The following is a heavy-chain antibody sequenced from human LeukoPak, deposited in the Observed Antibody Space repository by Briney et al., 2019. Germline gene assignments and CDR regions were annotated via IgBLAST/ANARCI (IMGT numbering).Heavy chain of an antibody. Sequence: GASVTVSCKASGYTFTSYDINWVRQATGQGLEWMGWMNPNSGNTGYAQKFQGRVTMTRNTPISTAYMELSSLGSEDTAVYYCARGASLRAVVVGATTSPPMPYDFWGQGTLVTVSS. J-gene: IGHJ4*02. CDR3: ARGASLRAVVVGATTSPPMPYDF. D-gene: IGHD2-15*01. V-gene: IGHV1-8*01. CDR2: MNPNSGNT. CDR1: GYTFTSYD.